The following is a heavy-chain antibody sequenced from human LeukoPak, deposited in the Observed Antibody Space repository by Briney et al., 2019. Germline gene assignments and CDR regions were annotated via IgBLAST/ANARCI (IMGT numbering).Heavy chain of an antibody. D-gene: IGHD5-18*01. CDR3: ARASSGYSYGHYFDY. CDR1: GFTFSSYS. V-gene: IGHV3-48*01. CDR2: ISSGSSTI. Sequence: GGSLRLSCAASGFTFSSYSMNWVRQAPGKGLEWVSYISSGSSTIYYADSVKGRFSISRDNAKNSLYLQMNSLRAEDTAVYYCARASSGYSYGHYFDYWGQGTLVTVSS. J-gene: IGHJ4*02.